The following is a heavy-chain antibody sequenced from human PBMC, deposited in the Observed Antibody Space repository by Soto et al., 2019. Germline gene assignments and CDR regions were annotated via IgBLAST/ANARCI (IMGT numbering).Heavy chain of an antibody. J-gene: IGHJ4*02. D-gene: IGHD1-26*01. CDR2: IIPILGIA. CDR1: GGTFSSYT. CDR3: ARGGGYYSPVDY. Sequence: QVQLVQSGAEVKKPGSSVKVSCKASGGTFSSYTISWVRQAPGQGLEWMGRIIPILGIANYAQKFQGRVTFTADKSTSTAYMELSSLRSEDTAVYYCARGGGYYSPVDYWGQGSLVTVSS. V-gene: IGHV1-69*02.